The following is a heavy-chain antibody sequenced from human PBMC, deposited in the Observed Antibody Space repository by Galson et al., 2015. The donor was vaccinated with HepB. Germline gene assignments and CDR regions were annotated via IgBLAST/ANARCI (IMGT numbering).Heavy chain of an antibody. V-gene: IGHV3-30*04. CDR2: ISYDGSNK. D-gene: IGHD1-14*01. Sequence: SLRLSCAASGFTFSSYAMHWVRQAPGKGLEWVAVISYDGSNKYYADSVKGRFTISRDNSKNTLYLQMNSLRAEDTAVYYCASSDRSYFDYWGQGTLVTVSS. CDR1: GFTFSSYA. CDR3: ASSDRSYFDY. J-gene: IGHJ4*02.